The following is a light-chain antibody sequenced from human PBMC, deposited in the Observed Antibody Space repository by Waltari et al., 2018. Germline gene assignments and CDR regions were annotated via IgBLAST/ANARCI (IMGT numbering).Light chain of an antibody. J-gene: IGLJ2*01. CDR1: GLRIPY. CDR2: GKD. Sequence: SSELTQDPAVSVALGQTVRIPCQGDGLRIPYPSWYQQRPGPAPILVLYGKDNRPSGIPDRFSGSSSGNTASLTITGAQAEDEADYYCNSRDSSGDQPVIFGGGTKLTVL. CDR3: NSRDSSGDQPVI. V-gene: IGLV3-19*01.